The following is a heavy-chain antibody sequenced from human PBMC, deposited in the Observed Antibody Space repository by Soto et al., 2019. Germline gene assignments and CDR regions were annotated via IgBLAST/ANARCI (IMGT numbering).Heavy chain of an antibody. CDR1: GGTFSSYA. CDR2: IIPIFGTA. CDR3: ARVPRVRGVIFPYYYYGMDV. V-gene: IGHV1-69*01. J-gene: IGHJ6*02. Sequence: VKVSCKASGGTFSSYAISWVRQAPGQGLEWMGGIIPIFGTANYAQKFQGRVTITADESTSTAYMELGSLRSEDTAVYYCARVPRVRGVIFPYYYYGMDVWGQGTTVTVSS. D-gene: IGHD3-10*01.